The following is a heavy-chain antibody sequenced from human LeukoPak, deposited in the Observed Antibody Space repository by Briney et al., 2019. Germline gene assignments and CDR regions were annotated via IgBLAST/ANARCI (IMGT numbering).Heavy chain of an antibody. CDR2: INGSGGST. D-gene: IGHD6-13*01. CDR3: AKPSSSQYYFDY. J-gene: IGHJ4*02. V-gene: IGHV3-23*01. CDR1: GFTFSSYA. Sequence: GGSLRLSCAASGFTFSSYAMSWVRQAPGKGLEWVSDINGSGGSTYYADSVKGRFTISRDNSKNTLYLQMNSLRAEDTAVYYCAKPSSSQYYFDYWGQGTLVTVSS.